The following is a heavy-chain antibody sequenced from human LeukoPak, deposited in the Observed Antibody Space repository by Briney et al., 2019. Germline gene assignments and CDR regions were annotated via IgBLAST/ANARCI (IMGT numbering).Heavy chain of an antibody. CDR1: GGSIRIGGYS. CDR3: ARGGSIYYYYGMDV. CDR2: IYYSGST. Sequence: PSQPLSLPCTVCGGSIRIGGYSWSWSRQHPGRGLEWNGYIYYSGSTYYNPSLKSRVTISVDTSKNQFSLKLSAVTAADTAVYYGARGGSIYYYYGMDVWGQGTTVTVSS. D-gene: IGHD2/OR15-2a*01. J-gene: IGHJ6*02. V-gene: IGHV4-31*03.